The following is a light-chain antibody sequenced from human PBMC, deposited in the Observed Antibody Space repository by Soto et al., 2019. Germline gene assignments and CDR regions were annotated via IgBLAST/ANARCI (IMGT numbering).Light chain of an antibody. CDR1: QRIGSY. CDR3: QQANSFPLT. CDR2: VAS. J-gene: IGKJ4*01. V-gene: IGKV1D-12*01. Sequence: IQMTQSPSSVSASVGDRVTITCRASQRIGSYLAWYQQRPGKAPKLLIHVASSLQSGGPSRFSGSGSGTEFTLSISSLQPEDFATYYCQQANSFPLTFGGGTKVDIK.